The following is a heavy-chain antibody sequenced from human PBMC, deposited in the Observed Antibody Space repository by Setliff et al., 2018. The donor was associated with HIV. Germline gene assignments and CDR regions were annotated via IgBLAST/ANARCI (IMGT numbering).Heavy chain of an antibody. CDR1: GYTFTGYY. Sequence: ASVKVSCKASGYTFTGYYMHWVRQAPGQGLEWMGWINPNSGGTNYAQKFQGRVTMTRDTSISTAYMELSRLRSDDTAVYYCAGVPGRYDSSGYAFDMWGQGTMVTVSS. CDR2: INPNSGGT. V-gene: IGHV1-2*02. D-gene: IGHD3-22*01. CDR3: AGVPGRYDSSGYAFDM. J-gene: IGHJ3*02.